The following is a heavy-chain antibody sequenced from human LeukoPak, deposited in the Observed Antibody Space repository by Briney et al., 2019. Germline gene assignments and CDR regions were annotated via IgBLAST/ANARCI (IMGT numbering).Heavy chain of an antibody. D-gene: IGHD3-10*02. V-gene: IGHV3-74*01. CDR1: GFTFSRYL. CDR3: ASMCSGI. CDR2: IDSEGTST. J-gene: IGHJ4*02. Sequence: QDGGSLRLSCAASGFTFSRYLKHWVRQARAKGLVWVSRIDSEGTSTSYADSVKGRFTISRDNAKNTMYRQIISLRAEDTAVYNCASMCSGIWGQGTLVTVSS.